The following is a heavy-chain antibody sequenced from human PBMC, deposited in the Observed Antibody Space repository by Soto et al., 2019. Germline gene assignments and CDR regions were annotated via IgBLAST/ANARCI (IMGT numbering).Heavy chain of an antibody. CDR1: GFTFSIYG. Sequence: GGSLRLSCAGSGFTFSIYGIHWVRQAPGKGLEWVAVIWYDGSNKYYAESVKGRFTISRDNSKNKLYLQMNSLRDEDTAVYYCARDSLGYVDYWGQGTLVTVSS. V-gene: IGHV3-33*01. J-gene: IGHJ4*02. CDR3: ARDSLGYVDY. D-gene: IGHD2-2*03. CDR2: IWYDGSNK.